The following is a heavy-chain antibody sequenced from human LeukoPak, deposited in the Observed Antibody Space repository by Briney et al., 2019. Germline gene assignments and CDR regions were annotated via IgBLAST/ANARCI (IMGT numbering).Heavy chain of an antibody. CDR3: AKDVGYCSGGSCYWFDS. Sequence: PGGSLRPSCAASGFTFSSYGMHWVRQAPGKGLEWVAVISYDGSNKYCADSVKGRFTISRDSSKSMVYLQMNSLRVEDTAVYYCAKDVGYCSGGSCYWFDSWGQGTLVTVSS. CDR2: ISYDGSNK. CDR1: GFTFSSYG. D-gene: IGHD2-15*01. V-gene: IGHV3-30*18. J-gene: IGHJ5*01.